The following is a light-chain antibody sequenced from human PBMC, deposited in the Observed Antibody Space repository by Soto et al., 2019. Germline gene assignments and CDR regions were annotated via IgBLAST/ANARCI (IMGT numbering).Light chain of an antibody. CDR3: ATWGDSSNVV. J-gene: IGLJ2*01. CDR2: SND. Sequence: QSVLTQSPSLSATPGQRVSISCTGSSSNIGSNTVSWYQHVPGTAPKLLIYSNDQRPSAVPGRFSGSKSSSSASLVIRRLHSDDEDYYYCATWGDSSNVVFGGGTKLTVL. V-gene: IGLV1-44*01. CDR1: SSNIGSNT.